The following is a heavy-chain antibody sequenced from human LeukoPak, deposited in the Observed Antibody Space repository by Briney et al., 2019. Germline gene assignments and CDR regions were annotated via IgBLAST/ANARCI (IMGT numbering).Heavy chain of an antibody. CDR1: GFSFRSYS. D-gene: IGHD2-15*01. CDR3: ARDPVLRWYSTPSNWFDP. CDR2: ISSSSTYI. Sequence: GGSLRLSCAASGFSFRSYSMNWVRQAPGKGLEWVSFISSSSTYIYYADSMKGRFTISRDNAKNSLFLQMNSLRGEDTAVYYCARDPVLRWYSTPSNWFDPWGQGTLVTVSS. V-gene: IGHV3-21*01. J-gene: IGHJ5*02.